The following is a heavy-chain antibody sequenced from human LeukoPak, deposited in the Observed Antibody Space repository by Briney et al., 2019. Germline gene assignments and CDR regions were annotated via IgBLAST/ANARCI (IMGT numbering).Heavy chain of an antibody. D-gene: IGHD5-24*01. CDR3: ATINRRDGRGGFDY. CDR1: GYTFTGYY. V-gene: IGHV1-2*02. CDR2: INPNSGGT. J-gene: IGHJ4*02. Sequence: ASVKVSCKASGYTFTGYYMHWVRQAPGQGLEWMGWINPNSGGTNYAQKFQGRVTITRDTSISTAYMELSRLISDDTAVYYCATINRRDGRGGFDYWGQGTLVTVSS.